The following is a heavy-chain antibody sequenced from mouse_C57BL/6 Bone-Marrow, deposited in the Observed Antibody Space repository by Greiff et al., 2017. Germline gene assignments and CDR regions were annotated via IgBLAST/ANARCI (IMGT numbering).Heavy chain of an antibody. CDR2: IYPGGGYT. CDR3: AVYSNWYFDV. Sequence: QVQLQQSGAELVRPGTSVKMSCKASGYTFTNYWIGWAKQRPGHGLEWIGDIYPGGGYTNYNEKFKGKAKLTADKSSSTAYMQFSSLTSEDSAIYYCAVYSNWYFDVWGTGTTVTVSS. J-gene: IGHJ1*03. CDR1: GYTFTNYW. D-gene: IGHD2-5*01. V-gene: IGHV1-63*01.